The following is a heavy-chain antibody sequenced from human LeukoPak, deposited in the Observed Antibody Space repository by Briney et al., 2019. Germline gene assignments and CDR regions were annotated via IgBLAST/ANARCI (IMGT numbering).Heavy chain of an antibody. CDR2: MNPNSGNT. D-gene: IGHD3-10*01. V-gene: IGHV1-8*01. Sequence: ASVTVSCKASGYTFTSYDINWVRQATGQGLEWMGFMNPNSGNTGYAHKFQVRVTMTRNTSISTANMELCSMRSEDTSVYYCARGLARTSSVTRGGVRFDYWGQGTLVTVSS. J-gene: IGHJ4*02. CDR3: ARGLARTSSVTRGGVRFDY. CDR1: GYTFTSYD.